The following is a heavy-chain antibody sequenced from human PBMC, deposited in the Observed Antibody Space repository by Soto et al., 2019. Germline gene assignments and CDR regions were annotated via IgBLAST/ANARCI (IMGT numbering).Heavy chain of an antibody. Sequence: PSETLSLTCAVSGYSISSSNWWGWIRQPPGKGLEWIAYIYSNGSPYYNPSLKSRVTISLDTSKNQFALKLCSVTAADTAVYFCAREVGQTSSSDAFDIWGQGTMVTVSS. V-gene: IGHV4-28*03. D-gene: IGHD6-6*01. CDR1: GYSISSSNW. CDR2: IYSNGSP. J-gene: IGHJ3*02. CDR3: AREVGQTSSSDAFDI.